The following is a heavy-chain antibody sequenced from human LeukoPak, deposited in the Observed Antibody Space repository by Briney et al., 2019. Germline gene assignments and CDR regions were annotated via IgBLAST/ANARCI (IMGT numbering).Heavy chain of an antibody. CDR2: IYSSGST. J-gene: IGHJ4*02. Sequence: SETLPLTCTVSGGSISSYYWSWIRQPAGEGLEWIGRIYSSGSTNYNPSLRSRVTLSVATSKNQFSLKLSSVTAADTAVYYCARMYSGTYGGIDYWGQGTLVTVSS. V-gene: IGHV4-4*07. D-gene: IGHD1-26*01. CDR3: ARMYSGTYGGIDY. CDR1: GGSISSYY.